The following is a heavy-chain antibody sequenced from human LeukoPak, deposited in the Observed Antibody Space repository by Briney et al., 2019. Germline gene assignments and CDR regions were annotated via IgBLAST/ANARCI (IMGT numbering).Heavy chain of an antibody. J-gene: IGHJ6*03. CDR1: GGTFSSYA. CDR3: ARVLEHSSLSDYYYYMDV. V-gene: IGHV1-69*05. CDR2: IIPIFGTA. D-gene: IGHD6-6*01. Sequence: GASVKVSCRASGGTFSSYAISWVRQAPGQGLEWMGGIIPIFGTANYAQKFQGRVTITTDESTSTAYMELSSLRSEDTAVYYCARVLEHSSLSDYYYYMDVWGKGTTVTVSS.